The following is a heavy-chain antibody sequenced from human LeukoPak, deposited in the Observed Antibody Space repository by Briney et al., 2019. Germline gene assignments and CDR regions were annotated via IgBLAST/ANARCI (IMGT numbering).Heavy chain of an antibody. J-gene: IGHJ4*02. D-gene: IGHD5-24*01. CDR2: ISSSGSTI. Sequence: GGSLRLSCAASGFTFSSYEMNWVRQATGKGLEWVSYISSSGSTIYYADSVKGRFTISRDNAKNSLYLQMNSLRAEDTAVYYCAREADGYNLACFDYWGQGTLDTVSS. V-gene: IGHV3-48*03. CDR3: AREADGYNLACFDY. CDR1: GFTFSSYE.